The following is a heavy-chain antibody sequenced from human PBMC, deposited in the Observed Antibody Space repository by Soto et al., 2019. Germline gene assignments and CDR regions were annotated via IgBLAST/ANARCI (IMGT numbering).Heavy chain of an antibody. CDR1: GFSLSTSGVG. CDR3: AHTPFSSTSCNPKGWFDP. D-gene: IGHD2-2*01. J-gene: IGHJ5*02. Sequence: ESGPTLVNPTQTLTLTCTFSGFSLSTSGVGVGWIRQPPGKALEWLALIYWDDDKRYSPSLKSRLTITKDTSKNQVVLTMNNMDPVATAPYYRAHTPFSSTSCNPKGWFDPWGQGTLVTVSS. V-gene: IGHV2-5*02. CDR2: IYWDDDK.